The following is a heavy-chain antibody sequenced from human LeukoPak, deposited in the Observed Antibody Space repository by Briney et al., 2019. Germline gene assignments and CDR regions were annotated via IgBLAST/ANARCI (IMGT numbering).Heavy chain of an antibody. CDR1: GGSISSSGYY. Sequence: SETLSLTGTVSGGSISSSGYYWGWVRQPPGKELEWIGSIYYSGSSHYSPSLKSRVSMSRDTAKNQFSLNLSSVTAADTAVYYCARVGVTADFDYWGQGTLVTVSS. J-gene: IGHJ4*02. D-gene: IGHD1-26*01. CDR3: ARVGVTADFDY. V-gene: IGHV4-39*07. CDR2: IYYSGSS.